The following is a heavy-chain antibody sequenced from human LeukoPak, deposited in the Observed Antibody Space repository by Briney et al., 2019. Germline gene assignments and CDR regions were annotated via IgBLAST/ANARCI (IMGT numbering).Heavy chain of an antibody. J-gene: IGHJ6*03. CDR2: ISSSSSYI. CDR1: GFTFSDYS. CDR3: ANGYCTNGVCYPYYYYYMDV. Sequence: GKSLRLSCAASGFTFSDYSMNWVRQAPGKGLEWVSSISSSSSYIFYADSVRGRFSISRDNAKNSLYLQMNSLRAEDTAVYYCANGYCTNGVCYPYYYYYMDVWGKGTTVTVSS. D-gene: IGHD2-8*01. V-gene: IGHV3-21*01.